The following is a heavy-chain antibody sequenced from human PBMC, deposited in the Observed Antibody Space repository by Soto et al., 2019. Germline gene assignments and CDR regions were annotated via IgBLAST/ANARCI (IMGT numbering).Heavy chain of an antibody. Sequence: SGPTLVNPTHPLTLPCTFSGFSLSTSDVGVGWIRQPPGKALEWLAIIYWDDDKRYSPSLKSRLTITKDTSKNQVVLTVPNMDPVDTATYYCAHSKYSRSSCDYWGQGTRVTVPQ. CDR3: AHSKYSRSSCDY. CDR2: IYWDDDK. D-gene: IGHD6-6*01. J-gene: IGHJ4*02. CDR1: GFSLSTSDVG. V-gene: IGHV2-5*02.